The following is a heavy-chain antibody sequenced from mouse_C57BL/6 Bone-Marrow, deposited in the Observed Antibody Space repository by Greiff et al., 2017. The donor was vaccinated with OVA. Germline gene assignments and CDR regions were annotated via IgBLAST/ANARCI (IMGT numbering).Heavy chain of an antibody. CDR1: GYTFTSYG. D-gene: IGHD1-1*01. J-gene: IGHJ3*01. Sequence: QVQLQQSGAELARPGASVKLSCKASGYTFTSYGISWVKQRTGQGLEWIGEIYPRSGNTYYNEKFKGKATLTADKSSSTAYMELRSLTSEDSAVYFCARSFPNYYGSREAYWGQGTLVTVSA. CDR2: IYPRSGNT. V-gene: IGHV1-81*01. CDR3: ARSFPNYYGSREAY.